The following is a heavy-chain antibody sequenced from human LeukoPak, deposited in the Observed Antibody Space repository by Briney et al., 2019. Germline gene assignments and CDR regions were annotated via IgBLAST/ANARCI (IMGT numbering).Heavy chain of an antibody. CDR2: IYYSKNT. J-gene: IGHJ4*02. CDR1: GGSISSSSAY. D-gene: IGHD5-18*01. V-gene: IGHV4-39*01. Sequence: SETLSLTCTVSGGSISSSSAYWGWIRQPPGKGLEWIGSIYYSKNTYYNPSLKSRVTISADTSKNQFSLTPGSVSATDTAVYYCVSPRGFSYGYFDYWGQGTLVTVSS. CDR3: VSPRGFSYGYFDY.